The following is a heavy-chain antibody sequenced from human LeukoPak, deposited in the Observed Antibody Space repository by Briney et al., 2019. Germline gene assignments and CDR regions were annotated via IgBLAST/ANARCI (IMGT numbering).Heavy chain of an antibody. D-gene: IGHD3-9*01. CDR1: GYNFTNYY. CDR3: ARGGALRYFEWFSAY. J-gene: IGHJ4*02. CDR2: MNPSGDTT. Sequence: GASVKVSCKTSGYNFTNYYMHWVRQAPGHGLEWMGIMNPSGDTTTYAEKFQGRVTMTRDTSTSTVYMELSSLRSEDPAVYYCARGGALRYFEWFSAYWGQGTLVTVSS. V-gene: IGHV1-46*01.